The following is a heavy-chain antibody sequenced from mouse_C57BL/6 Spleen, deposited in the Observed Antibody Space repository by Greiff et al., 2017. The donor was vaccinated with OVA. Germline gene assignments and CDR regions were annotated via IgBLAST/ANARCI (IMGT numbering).Heavy chain of an antibody. CDR1: GYTFTSYT. D-gene: IGHD3-3*01. V-gene: IGHV1-4*01. CDR3: ARSGQGYYFDY. J-gene: IGHJ2*01. Sequence: QVQLQQSGAELARPGASVKMSCKASGYTFTSYTMHWVKQRPGQGLEWIGYINPSSGYTKYNQKLKDKATLNADKSSSTAYMQLSSLTSEDSAVYYGARSGQGYYFDYWGQGTTLTVSS. CDR2: INPSSGYT.